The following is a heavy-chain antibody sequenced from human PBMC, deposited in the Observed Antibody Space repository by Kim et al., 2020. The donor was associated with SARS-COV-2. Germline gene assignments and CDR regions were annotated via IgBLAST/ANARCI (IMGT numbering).Heavy chain of an antibody. CDR3: AGAFGDYGLDY. J-gene: IGHJ4*02. V-gene: IGHV3-33*01. Sequence: KYYADAVKGRFPISRDNSKNTLYLQMNSRRVEDTAVYYCAGAFGDYGLDYWGQGTLVTVSS. D-gene: IGHD4-17*01. CDR2: K.